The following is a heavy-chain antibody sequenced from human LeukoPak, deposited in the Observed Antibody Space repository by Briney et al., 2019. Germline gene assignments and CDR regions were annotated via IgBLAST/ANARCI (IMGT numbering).Heavy chain of an antibody. CDR1: TFTFDDYA. Sequence: SLRLSCADSTFTFDDYAIHWVRQPPGKGLEWVSGISWNGVSVAYADSVKGRFTFSRDNAKNSLDLQMNSLRPEDTALYYCARDMWYRGSTWYFGAFDMWGQGTMVTVS. V-gene: IGHV3-9*01. J-gene: IGHJ3*02. CDR3: ARDMWYRGSTWYFGAFDM. D-gene: IGHD6-13*01. CDR2: ISWNGVSV.